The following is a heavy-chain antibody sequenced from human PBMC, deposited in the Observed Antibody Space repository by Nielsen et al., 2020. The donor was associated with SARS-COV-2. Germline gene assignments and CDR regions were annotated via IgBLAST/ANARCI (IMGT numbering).Heavy chain of an antibody. CDR1: GFTFSSYG. CDR3: ARDPANWPHDYYYGMDV. V-gene: IGHV3-30*03. J-gene: IGHJ6*02. Sequence: GESLKISCAASGFTFSSYGMHWVRQAPGKGLEWVAVISYDGSNKYYADSVKGRFTISRDNSKNTLYLQMNSLRAEDTAVYYCARDPANWPHDYYYGMDVWGQGTTVTVSS. CDR2: ISYDGSNK. D-gene: IGHD7-27*01.